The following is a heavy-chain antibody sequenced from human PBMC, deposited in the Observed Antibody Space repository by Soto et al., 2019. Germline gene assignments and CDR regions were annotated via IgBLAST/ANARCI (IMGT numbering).Heavy chain of an antibody. J-gene: IGHJ5*01. CDR3: AREGGVLRLSNWFDS. D-gene: IGHD3-3*01. V-gene: IGHV4-61*01. Sequence: SETLSLTCTVSGDSVSSTSYYWSWVRQSPGKGLEWIGYSYYNGDTNYNPSLKSRVTISVDTSKNQFYLKLTSVTAADTAVYFCAREGGVLRLSNWFDSWGQGVQVTV. CDR2: SYYNGDT. CDR1: GDSVSSTSYY.